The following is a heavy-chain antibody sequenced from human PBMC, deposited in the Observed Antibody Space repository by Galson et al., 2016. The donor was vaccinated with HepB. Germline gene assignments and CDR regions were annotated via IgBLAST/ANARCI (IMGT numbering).Heavy chain of an antibody. CDR2: LKSGGSST. CDR3: RIGAAGIDY. V-gene: IGHV3-74*01. J-gene: IGHJ4*02. D-gene: IGHD6-13*01. Sequence: SLRLSCAASGFTFSRHWMHWVRQAPGKGLVCVSRLKSGGSSTYYADSVKGRFTISRDNAKNTLYLQMNSLRAEDTAVYYCRIGAAGIDYWGQGTLVTVSS. CDR1: GFTFSRHW.